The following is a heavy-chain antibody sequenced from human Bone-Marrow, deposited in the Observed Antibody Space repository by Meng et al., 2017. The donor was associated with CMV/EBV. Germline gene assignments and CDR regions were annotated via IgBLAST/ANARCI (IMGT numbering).Heavy chain of an antibody. CDR2: IIPIFGTA. CDR1: GGTFSGYA. D-gene: IGHD3-16*01. Sequence: SVKVSCKASGGTFSGYAISWVRQAPGQGLEWMGGIIPIFGTANYAQKFQGRVTITTDESTSTAYMELSSLRSEDTAVYYCARAAGEYYYYYGMDVWGQGTTVTVSS. V-gene: IGHV1-69*05. J-gene: IGHJ6*02. CDR3: ARAAGEYYYYYGMDV.